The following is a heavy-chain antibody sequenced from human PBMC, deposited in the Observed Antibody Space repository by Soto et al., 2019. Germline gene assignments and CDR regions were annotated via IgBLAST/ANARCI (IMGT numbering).Heavy chain of an antibody. D-gene: IGHD3-10*01. V-gene: IGHV4-39*01. CDR1: GASISSSSYS. Sequence: PSETLSLTCTASGASISSSSYSWGWIRQPPGKGLEWIGNIHHSGSTYYNPSLKSRVTISVDTSKDQFSLKLSSVTAADTAVYYCARHVFTTVVRGFLITFEYYSGMDVWGQGTTVNVSS. J-gene: IGHJ6*02. CDR2: IHHSGST. CDR3: ARHVFTTVVRGFLITFEYYSGMDV.